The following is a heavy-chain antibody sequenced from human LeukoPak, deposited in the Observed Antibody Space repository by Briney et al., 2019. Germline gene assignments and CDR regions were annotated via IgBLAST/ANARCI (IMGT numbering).Heavy chain of an antibody. Sequence: GGSLRLSCAASGFTFSSYAMSWVRQAPGKGLEWVSAISGSGGSTYYADSVKGRFTISRDNSKNTLYLQMNSLRAEDTAVYYCAKDTAYTAMVSMSAFDIWGQGTMVTVSS. CDR3: AKDTAYTAMVSMSAFDI. CDR1: GFTFSSYA. CDR2: ISGSGGST. V-gene: IGHV3-23*01. D-gene: IGHD5-18*01. J-gene: IGHJ3*02.